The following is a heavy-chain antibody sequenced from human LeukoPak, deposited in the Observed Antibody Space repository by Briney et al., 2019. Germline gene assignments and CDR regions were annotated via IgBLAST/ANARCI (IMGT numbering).Heavy chain of an antibody. Sequence: GGSLRLSCAASGFTFSSYAMGWVRQAPGKGLEWVSAISGSGGSTYYADSVKGRFTISRDNSKNTLYLQMNSLRAEDTAVYYCAKDQLAGRDYNWFDPWGQGTLVTVSS. D-gene: IGHD6-13*01. J-gene: IGHJ5*02. V-gene: IGHV3-23*01. CDR3: AKDQLAGRDYNWFDP. CDR1: GFTFSSYA. CDR2: ISGSGGST.